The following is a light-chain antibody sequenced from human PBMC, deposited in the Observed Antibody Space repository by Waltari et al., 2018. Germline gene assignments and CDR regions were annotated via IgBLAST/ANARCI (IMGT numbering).Light chain of an antibody. CDR1: QSVNSD. CDR3: QQYNKWPPT. J-gene: IGKJ4*01. V-gene: IGKV3-15*01. Sequence: EIVMTQSPATLSLCPGARATPSCRTSQSVNSDLAWYQQKPGQAPSLLIYGASTRATGVPLRFSGSGSGAEFTLTISSLQSEDLAIYHCQQYNKWPPTFGGGTKVEIK. CDR2: GAS.